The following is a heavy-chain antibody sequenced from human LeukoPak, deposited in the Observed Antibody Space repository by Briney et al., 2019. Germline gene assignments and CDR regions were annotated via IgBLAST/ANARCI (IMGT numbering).Heavy chain of an antibody. D-gene: IGHD6-19*01. CDR3: ARGAHPRNSGWYLLRWFDP. CDR1: GGSFSGYY. J-gene: IGHJ5*02. Sequence: SETLSLTCAAYGGSFSGYYWSWIRQPPGKGLEWIGEINHSGSTNYNPSLKSRVTISVDTSKNQFSLKLSSVTAADTAVYYCARGAHPRNSGWYLLRWFDPWGQGTLVTVSS. V-gene: IGHV4-34*01. CDR2: INHSGST.